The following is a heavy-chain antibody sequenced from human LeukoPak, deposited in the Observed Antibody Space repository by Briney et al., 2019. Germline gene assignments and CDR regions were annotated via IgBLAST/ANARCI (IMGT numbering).Heavy chain of an antibody. V-gene: IGHV3-15*01. CDR1: GFKFSDAW. Sequence: GGSLRLSCTASGFKFSDAWMTWVRQAPGKGLEWLGRIKRGGSTDYAVPVNNRFTISRDDSKNTIYLQIDGLKTEDTAVYYCKWERTVYYSLDVWGQGTTVTVSS. CDR3: KWERTVYYSLDV. D-gene: IGHD1-26*01. CDR2: IKRGGST. J-gene: IGHJ6*02.